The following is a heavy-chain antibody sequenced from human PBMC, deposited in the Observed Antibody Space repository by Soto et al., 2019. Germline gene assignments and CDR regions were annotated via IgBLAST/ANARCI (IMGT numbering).Heavy chain of an antibody. V-gene: IGHV3-74*01. CDR1: GFAFSTYW. J-gene: IGHJ5*02. D-gene: IGHD3-3*01. CDR2: INKDGSST. Sequence: PGGSLRLSCAGSGFAFSTYWLYWVRQAPGKGLVWVSHINKDGSSTSYADSVKGRFTISRDNAENTLFLQMNSLRAEDTAVYYCVRLSNTTVFATRPNRLAPWGQDTLLTVSS. CDR3: VRLSNTTVFATRPNRLAP.